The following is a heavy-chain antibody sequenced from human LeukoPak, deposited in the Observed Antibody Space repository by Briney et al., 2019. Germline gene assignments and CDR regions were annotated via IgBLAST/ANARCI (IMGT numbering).Heavy chain of an antibody. D-gene: IGHD5-18*01. V-gene: IGHV3-64*01. Sequence: GGSLRLSCAASGFTFSSYAMHWVRQAPGKGQEYVSAISSNGGSTYYANSVKGRFTISRDNSKNTLYLQMGSLRAEDMAVYYCARAKYVEEYSYGLGGRYYFDYWGQGTLVTVSS. CDR3: ARAKYVEEYSYGLGGRYYFDY. CDR1: GFTFSSYA. CDR2: ISSNGGST. J-gene: IGHJ4*02.